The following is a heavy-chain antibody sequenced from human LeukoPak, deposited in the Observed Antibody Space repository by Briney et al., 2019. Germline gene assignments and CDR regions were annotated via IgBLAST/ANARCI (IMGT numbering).Heavy chain of an antibody. CDR1: GGSISSSSYY. Sequence: SETLSLTCTVSGGSISSSSYYWGWIRQPPGKGLEWIGSIYSSGSTYYNPSLKGRFTISLDTSKNQFSLKLSSVTAADTAVYYCARDRKYYYDSRTYYLRYFDLWGRGTLVTVSS. J-gene: IGHJ2*01. D-gene: IGHD3-22*01. CDR3: ARDRKYYYDSRTYYLRYFDL. CDR2: IYSSGST. V-gene: IGHV4-39*07.